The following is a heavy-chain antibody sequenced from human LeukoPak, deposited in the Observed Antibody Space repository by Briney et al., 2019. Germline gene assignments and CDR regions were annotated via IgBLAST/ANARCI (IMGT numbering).Heavy chain of an antibody. J-gene: IGHJ4*02. Sequence: GGSLRLSCAASGFTFSSYAMYWVRQAPGEGLEWVALISYDGTNKYYADSVKGRFTISRDNSKNTLYLQMNSLRAEDTAVYYCARDRHIVVVTAIRGDYFDYWGQGTLVTVSS. CDR3: ARDRHIVVVTAIRGDYFDY. D-gene: IGHD2-21*02. V-gene: IGHV3-30*01. CDR2: ISYDGTNK. CDR1: GFTFSSYA.